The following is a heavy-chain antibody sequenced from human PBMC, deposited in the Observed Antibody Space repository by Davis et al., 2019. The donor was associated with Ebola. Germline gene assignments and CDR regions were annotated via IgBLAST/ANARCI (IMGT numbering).Heavy chain of an antibody. Sequence: HTGGSLRLSCAASGFTFSSYWMHWVRQAPGKGLVWVSRINSDGSSTSYADSVKGRFTISRDNAKNTLYLQMNSLRAEDTAVYYCSRKGVGTTKNAFDIWGQGTLVTVSS. J-gene: IGHJ4*02. CDR2: INSDGSST. CDR1: GFTFSSYW. D-gene: IGHD1-26*01. CDR3: SRKGVGTTKNAFDI. V-gene: IGHV3-74*01.